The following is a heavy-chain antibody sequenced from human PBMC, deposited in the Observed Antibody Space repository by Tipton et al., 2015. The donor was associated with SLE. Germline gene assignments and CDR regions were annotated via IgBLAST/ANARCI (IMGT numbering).Heavy chain of an antibody. Sequence: SLRLSCAASGFTFSSSWMNWVRQAPGKGLEWVANINQDVSKRYYVDSVRGRFTISRDSAKSSVYLQMNSLRAEDTAVYYCARRSSEGYYMDVWGKGTTVTVSS. CDR2: INQDVSKR. J-gene: IGHJ6*03. CDR1: GFTFSSSW. V-gene: IGHV3-7*03. CDR3: ARRSSEGYYMDV.